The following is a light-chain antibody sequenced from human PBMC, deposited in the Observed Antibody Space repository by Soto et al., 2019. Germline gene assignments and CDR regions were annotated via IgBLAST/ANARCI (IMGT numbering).Light chain of an antibody. Sequence: SVLTQPASVSGSPGQSITISCTGSSSDVGGYNYVSWYQQLAGKAPKLMIDEVSNRPSGVSNRFSGSKSGNTASLTISGLRAEDEADYYCMSYTSSSTLFVFGPGTKVTVL. V-gene: IGLV2-14*03. CDR1: SSDVGGYNY. CDR3: MSYTSSSTLFV. J-gene: IGLJ1*01. CDR2: EVS.